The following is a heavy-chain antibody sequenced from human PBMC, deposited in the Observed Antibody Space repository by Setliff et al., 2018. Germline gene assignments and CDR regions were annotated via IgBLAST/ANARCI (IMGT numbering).Heavy chain of an antibody. CDR1: GFSITNGYY. CDR3: ARVDFTMLQGVLGQ. J-gene: IGHJ1*01. CDR2: IFQSGIT. V-gene: IGHV4-38-2*01. Sequence: SETLSLTCAVSGFSITNGYYWGWIRQSPGKQLEWIGNIFQSGITFYNPSLKSRVTISLDPSQNQFSLKLTSVTAADTAVYYCARVDFTMLQGVLGQWGQGTLVTVSS. D-gene: IGHD3-10*01.